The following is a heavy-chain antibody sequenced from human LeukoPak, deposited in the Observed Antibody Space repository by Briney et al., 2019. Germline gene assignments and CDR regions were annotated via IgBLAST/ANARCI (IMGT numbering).Heavy chain of an antibody. CDR3: AGGWFGELLGGY. D-gene: IGHD3-10*01. J-gene: IGHJ4*02. Sequence: SETLSLTCTVSGGSISSYYWSWVRQPPGKGLEWVGYIYYSGSTNYNPSLKSRVTISVDTSSNQFSLKLTSVTAAATAVYYCAGGWFGELLGGYWGQGTLVTVSS. V-gene: IGHV4-59*01. CDR1: GGSISSYY. CDR2: IYYSGST.